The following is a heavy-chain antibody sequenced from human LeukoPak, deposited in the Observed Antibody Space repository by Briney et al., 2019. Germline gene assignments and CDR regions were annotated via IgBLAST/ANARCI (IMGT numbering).Heavy chain of an antibody. D-gene: IGHD2-15*01. Sequence: GGSLRLSCAASGFTFSSHLMHWVRQAPGKGLEWVAIIWYDGSNKYYADSVKGRFTISRDNSENTLYLQMNSLRAEDTAVYYCATSYCSGGSCYPDYWGQGTLVTVSS. J-gene: IGHJ4*02. CDR3: ATSYCSGGSCYPDY. V-gene: IGHV3-33*08. CDR2: IWYDGSNK. CDR1: GFTFSSHL.